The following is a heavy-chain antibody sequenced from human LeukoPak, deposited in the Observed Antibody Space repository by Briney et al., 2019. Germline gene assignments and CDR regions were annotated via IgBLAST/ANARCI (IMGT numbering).Heavy chain of an antibody. CDR2: ISYDGSNK. J-gene: IGHJ4*02. V-gene: IGHV3-30*18. CDR3: AKDPDSSGWTYYFDY. Sequence: GGSLRLSCAASGFTFSSYGMHWVRQAPGKGLEWVAVISYDGSNKYYADSVKGRFTISRDNSKSTLYLQMNSLRAEDTAVYYCAKDPDSSGWTYYFDYWGQETLVTVSS. D-gene: IGHD3-22*01. CDR1: GFTFSSYG.